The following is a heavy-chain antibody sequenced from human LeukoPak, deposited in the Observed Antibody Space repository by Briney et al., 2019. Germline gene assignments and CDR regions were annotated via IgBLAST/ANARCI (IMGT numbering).Heavy chain of an antibody. CDR3: ARDHGSTMIVVVTYPLYFDY. D-gene: IGHD3-22*01. CDR1: GFAFSSFS. Sequence: GGSLRLSCAASGFAFSSFSMSWVRQAPGKGLEWVANLKEDGTEEEYLDSVKGRFTIFRDNAKNSLDLQMNSLRAEDTAVYYCARDHGSTMIVVVTYPLYFDYWGQGTLVTVSS. V-gene: IGHV3-7*01. CDR2: LKEDGTEE. J-gene: IGHJ4*02.